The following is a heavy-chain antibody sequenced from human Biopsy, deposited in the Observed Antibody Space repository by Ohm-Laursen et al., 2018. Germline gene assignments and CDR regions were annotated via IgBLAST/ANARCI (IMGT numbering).Heavy chain of an antibody. Sequence: SLRLSCAASGFTFSGYGMHWVRQAPGKGLEWVAVIWYDGTDKFYADSVKGRFTISRDNSKDTLYLHMNSLRAADTAVYYCARDRYYGSENYFSHYNMDVWGQGTTVTVSS. CDR3: ARDRYYGSENYFSHYNMDV. CDR2: IWYDGTDK. J-gene: IGHJ6*03. CDR1: GFTFSGYG. D-gene: IGHD3-10*01. V-gene: IGHV3-33*01.